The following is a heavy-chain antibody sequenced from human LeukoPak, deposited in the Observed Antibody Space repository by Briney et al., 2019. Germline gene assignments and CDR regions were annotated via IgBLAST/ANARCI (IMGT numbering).Heavy chain of an antibody. Sequence: ASVKVSCKASGYTFTGYYMHWVRQAPGQGLEWMGWINPNSGGTNYAQKFQGRVTMTRDTSISTAYMELSRLRSDDTAVYYCARGSNLDYGVQIDYWGQGTLVTVSS. V-gene: IGHV1-2*02. J-gene: IGHJ4*02. CDR1: GYTFTGYY. CDR2: INPNSGGT. D-gene: IGHD4-17*01. CDR3: ARGSNLDYGVQIDY.